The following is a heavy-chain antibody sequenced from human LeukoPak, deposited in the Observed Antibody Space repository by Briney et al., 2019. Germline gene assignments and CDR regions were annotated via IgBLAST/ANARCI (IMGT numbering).Heavy chain of an antibody. CDR2: INPSGGRT. Sequence: AASVKVSCKASGYTFTTYYMHWVRQAPGQGLEWMGVINPSGGRTSYAQSFQGRVTMTRDMSTSTVYIELSSLRSEDMAVYYCATEDRSIDYWGQGTLVTVSS. CDR1: GYTFTTYY. J-gene: IGHJ4*02. V-gene: IGHV1-46*01. CDR3: ATEDRSIDY.